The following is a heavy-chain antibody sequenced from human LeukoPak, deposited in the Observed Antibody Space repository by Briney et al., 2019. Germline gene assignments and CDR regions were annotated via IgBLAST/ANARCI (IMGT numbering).Heavy chain of an antibody. CDR3: AKDQDSITMVRGAPSALDY. Sequence: GGSLRLSCAASGFTFSSYGMGWVRQAPGKGLEWVSAISGSGGSTYYADSVKGRFTISRDNSKNTLYLQMNSLRAEDTAVYYCAKDQDSITMVRGAPSALDYWGQGTLVTVSS. J-gene: IGHJ4*02. CDR2: ISGSGGST. V-gene: IGHV3-23*01. CDR1: GFTFSSYG. D-gene: IGHD3-10*01.